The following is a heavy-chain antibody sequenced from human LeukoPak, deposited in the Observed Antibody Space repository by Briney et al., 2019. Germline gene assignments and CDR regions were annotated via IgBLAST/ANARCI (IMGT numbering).Heavy chain of an antibody. V-gene: IGHV4-4*07. J-gene: IGHJ6*02. CDR3: ARDRGYYDSSGYYYLGAGYYYGMDV. CDR1: GGSISIYY. CDR2: IYTSGST. Sequence: SETLSLTCTVSGGSISIYYWSWIRQPAGKGLEWIGRIYTSGSTNYNPSLKSRVTMSVDTSKNQFSLKLSSVTAADTAVYYCARDRGYYDSSGYYYLGAGYYYGMDVWGQGTTVTVSS. D-gene: IGHD3-22*01.